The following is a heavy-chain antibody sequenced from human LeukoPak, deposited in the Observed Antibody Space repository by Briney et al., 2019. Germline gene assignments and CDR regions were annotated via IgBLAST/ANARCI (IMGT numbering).Heavy chain of an antibody. CDR2: TYYRSKWYN. D-gene: IGHD6-13*01. Sequence: SQTLSLTCAISGDSVSSNSATWTWIRQSPSRGLEWLGRTYYRSKWYNDHAESVKSRITINPDTSRNQFSLQVNSVTPEDTAVYYCARGSSSNSWYFDYWGQGTLVAVSP. CDR3: ARGSSSNSWYFDY. J-gene: IGHJ4*02. CDR1: GDSVSSNSAT. V-gene: IGHV6-1*01.